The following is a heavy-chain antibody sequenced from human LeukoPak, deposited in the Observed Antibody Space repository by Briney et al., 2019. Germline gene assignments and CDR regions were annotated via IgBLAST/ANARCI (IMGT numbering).Heavy chain of an antibody. V-gene: IGHV3-21*01. Sequence: GGSLRLSCAASGFTFSSYSMNWVRQAPGKGLEWVSSISSSSSYIYYADSVKGRFTISRDNAKNSLYLQMNSLRAEDTAVYYCARVGDRQWELRLLDSDYWGQGTLVTVSS. CDR2: ISSSSSYI. D-gene: IGHD1-26*01. CDR3: ARVGDRQWELRLLDSDY. J-gene: IGHJ4*02. CDR1: GFTFSSYS.